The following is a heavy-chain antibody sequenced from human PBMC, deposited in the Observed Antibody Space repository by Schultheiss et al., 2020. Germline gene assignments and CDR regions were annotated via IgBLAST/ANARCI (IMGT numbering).Heavy chain of an antibody. Sequence: GESLKISCAASGFTFSSYAMHWVRQAPGKGLEWVAVISYDGSNKYYADSVKGRFTISRDNSKNTLYLQMNSLKTEDTAVYYCTTDPTEMATIGVDYWGQGTLVTGSS. CDR3: TTDPTEMATIGVDY. J-gene: IGHJ4*02. CDR1: GFTFSSYA. D-gene: IGHD5-24*01. CDR2: ISYDGSNK. V-gene: IGHV3-30-3*01.